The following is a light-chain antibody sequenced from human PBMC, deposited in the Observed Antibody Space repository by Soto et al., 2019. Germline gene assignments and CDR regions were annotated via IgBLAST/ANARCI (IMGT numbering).Light chain of an antibody. V-gene: IGLV1-44*01. Sequence: QSVLPQPPSASGTPGQRVTISCTGSSSNIGSNTVNWYQQLPGTAPILLIYSNNQRPSGVPDRFSGSKSGTSASLAISGLQSEDETDYYCASWDDGLNGYVFGTGTKVTVL. CDR3: ASWDDGLNGYV. J-gene: IGLJ1*01. CDR1: SSNIGSNT. CDR2: SNN.